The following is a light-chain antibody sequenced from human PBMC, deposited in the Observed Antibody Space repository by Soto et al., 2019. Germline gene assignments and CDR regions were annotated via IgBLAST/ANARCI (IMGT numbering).Light chain of an antibody. CDR2: KAS. Sequence: IQMTQSPSTLSVSVGDRITITCRASKSLNYWLAWYQQKPGKAPNHLIYKASTLESGVPSRFSGNGSGTGFTRSVGSRQLDDFATYYGQQYISYPLTFGGRTKVDVK. CDR1: KSLNYW. V-gene: IGKV1-5*03. J-gene: IGKJ4*02. CDR3: QQYISYPLT.